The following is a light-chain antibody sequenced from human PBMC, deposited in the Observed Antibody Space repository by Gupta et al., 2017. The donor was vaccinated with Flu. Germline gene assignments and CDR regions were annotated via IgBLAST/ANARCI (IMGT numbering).Light chain of an antibody. CDR3: LQHKRDPWT. CDR1: QDIIND. CDR2: AAS. J-gene: IGKJ1*01. V-gene: IGKV1-17*01. Sequence: QMPQSPSSLSASVGDRVTITCRSSQDIINDLGWYQQEPGKAPKRLIYAASTLQSWVPSRFSGSGSGTEFTITLSSLETEESATYEGLQHKRDPWTCGQGTRVEIE.